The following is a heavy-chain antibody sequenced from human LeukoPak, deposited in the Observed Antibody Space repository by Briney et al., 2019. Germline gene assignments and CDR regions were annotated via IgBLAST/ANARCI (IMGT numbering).Heavy chain of an antibody. D-gene: IGHD6-19*01. CDR1: GFTFSSYG. CDR2: MRYDGSNK. Sequence: PGGSLRLSCAASGFTFSSYGVHWVRQAPGKGLEWVAYMRYDGSNKYYADSVKGRFTISRDNSKNTLYLQMNSLRAEDTAVYYCAKEKFRGAAVAGPFDYWGQGTLVTVSS. V-gene: IGHV3-30*02. CDR3: AKEKFRGAAVAGPFDY. J-gene: IGHJ4*02.